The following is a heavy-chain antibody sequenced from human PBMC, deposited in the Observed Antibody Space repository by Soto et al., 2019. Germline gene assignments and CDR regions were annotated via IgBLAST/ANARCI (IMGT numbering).Heavy chain of an antibody. V-gene: IGHV3-23*01. CDR2: ISGSGGST. CDR1: GFTFSSYA. D-gene: IGHD2-15*01. CDR3: ATMIGRLYCSGGSCPEYFQH. J-gene: IGHJ1*01. Sequence: GGSLRLSCAASGFTFSSYAMSWVRQAPGKGLEWVSAISGSGGSTYYADSVKGRFTISRDNSKNTLYLQMNSLRAEDTAVYYCATMIGRLYCSGGSCPEYFQHWGQGTLVTVSS.